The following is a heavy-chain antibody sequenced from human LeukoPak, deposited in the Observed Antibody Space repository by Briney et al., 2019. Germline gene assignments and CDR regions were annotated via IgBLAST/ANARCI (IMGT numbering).Heavy chain of an antibody. D-gene: IGHD1-26*01. CDR2: ITSRSTYI. J-gene: IGHJ6*03. Sequence: GGSLRLSCAASGFAFGSYSINWVRQAPGKGLEWVSSITSRSTYINYADSAKGRFTISRDNAQNSLYLQMNSLRAEDTAVYYCARVLLGATTINYYYYYMDAWGKGTTVTVSS. V-gene: IGHV3-21*01. CDR3: ARVLLGATTINYYYYYMDA. CDR1: GFAFGSYS.